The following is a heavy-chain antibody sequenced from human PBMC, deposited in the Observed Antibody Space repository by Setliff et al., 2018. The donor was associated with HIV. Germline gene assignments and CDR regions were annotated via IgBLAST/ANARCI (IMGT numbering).Heavy chain of an antibody. CDR3: AKDYTTTFWEYNWFDL. Sequence: GGSLRLSCAASGFTFSTYWMSWFRQAPGKGLEWVSGINGDGDSTYYADSVKGRFTVSRDNSKDTLTLQMNDLRAEDTGLYYCAKDYTTTFWEYNWFDLWGQGTLVTVSS. CDR2: INGDGDST. V-gene: IGHV3-23*01. J-gene: IGHJ5*02. CDR1: GFTFSTYW. D-gene: IGHD3-3*01.